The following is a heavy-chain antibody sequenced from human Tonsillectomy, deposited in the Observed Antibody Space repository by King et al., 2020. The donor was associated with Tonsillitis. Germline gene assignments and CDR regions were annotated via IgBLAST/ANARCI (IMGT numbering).Heavy chain of an antibody. CDR1: GYTFSTYL. D-gene: IGHD6-19*01. Sequence: VRLVESGAEVKKPGASIRVSCKPAGYTFSTYLMHWVRPAPGQGLEWVGLINPSGGTTTYAQNFQDRVTMTMDTSTGTVYMDLSSLRSEDTAVYFCARENTAVPGTCCYFDFWGQGTLVTVSS. J-gene: IGHJ4*02. CDR3: ARENTAVPGTCCYFDF. V-gene: IGHV1-46*01. CDR2: INPSGGTT.